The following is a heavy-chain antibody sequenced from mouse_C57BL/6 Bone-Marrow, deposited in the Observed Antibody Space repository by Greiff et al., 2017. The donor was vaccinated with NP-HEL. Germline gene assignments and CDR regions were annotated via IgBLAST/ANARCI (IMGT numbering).Heavy chain of an antibody. Sequence: EVQLVESGGDLVKPGGSLKLSCAASGFTFSSYGMSWFRQTPDKRLEWVATISSGGSYTYYPDSVKGRFTISRDNAKNTLYLQMSSLKSEDTAMYYCARPSYAYYFDYWGQGTTLTVSS. J-gene: IGHJ2*01. V-gene: IGHV5-6*01. D-gene: IGHD6-1*01. CDR1: GFTFSSYG. CDR3: ARPSYAYYFDY. CDR2: ISSGGSYT.